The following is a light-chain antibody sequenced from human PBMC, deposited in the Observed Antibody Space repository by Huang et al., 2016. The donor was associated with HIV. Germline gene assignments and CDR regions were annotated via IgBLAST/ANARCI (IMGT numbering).Light chain of an antibody. CDR1: QSVDIF. Sequence: EIVLTQSPATLSLSPGETATLSCRDSQSVDIFLACFQQKPGPAPRLLIYDASTRATGVPDRFSASGSGTDFTLTIFSLEPEDFAVYYCQQRSIWPRLTFGGGTKVEIK. CDR2: DAS. CDR3: QQRSIWPRLT. V-gene: IGKV3-11*01. J-gene: IGKJ4*01.